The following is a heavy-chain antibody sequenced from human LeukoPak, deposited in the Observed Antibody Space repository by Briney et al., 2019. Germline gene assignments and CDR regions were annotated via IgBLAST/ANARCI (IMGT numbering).Heavy chain of an antibody. V-gene: IGHV4-61*02. CDR2: FYISGST. D-gene: IGHD3-22*01. J-gene: IGHJ4*02. CDR1: GGFISSGSYY. Sequence: SETLSLTCTVSGGFISSGSYYWRWIRQPAGKGLEWIGRFYISGSTNYNPSLKSRVTISVDTSKNQFSLKLSSVTAADTAVYYCARNYYDSSGYYSNFDYWGQGTLVTVSS. CDR3: ARNYYDSSGYYSNFDY.